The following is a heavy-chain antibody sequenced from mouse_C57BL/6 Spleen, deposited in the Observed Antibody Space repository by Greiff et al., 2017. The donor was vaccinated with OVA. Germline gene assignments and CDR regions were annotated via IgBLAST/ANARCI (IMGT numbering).Heavy chain of an antibody. CDR1: GYTFTDYY. CDR3: ARWDSSGYSFAY. CDR2: INPYNGGT. J-gene: IGHJ3*01. Sequence: VQLQQSGPVLVKPGASVKMSCKASGYTFTDYYMNWVKQSHGKSLEWIGVINPYNGGTSYNQKFKGKATLTVDKSSSTAYMELNSLTSEDSAVYDCARWDSSGYSFAYWGQGTLVTVSA. V-gene: IGHV1-19*01. D-gene: IGHD3-2*02.